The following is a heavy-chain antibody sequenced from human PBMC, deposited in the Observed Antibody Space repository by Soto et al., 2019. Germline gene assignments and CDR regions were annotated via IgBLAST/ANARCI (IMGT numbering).Heavy chain of an antibody. CDR2: ISAHNGNT. J-gene: IGHJ4*02. CDR3: ARGRYGDY. V-gene: IGHV1-18*01. Sequence: QVPLVQSGAEVKKPGASVKVSCKGSGYIFTTYGITWVRQATGQGLEWMGWISAHNGNTNYAQQRQGRVTVTRDTSTSTAYMELRNLRSDETAVYYCARGRYGDYWGQGALVTVSS. CDR1: GYIFTTYG. D-gene: IGHD1-1*01.